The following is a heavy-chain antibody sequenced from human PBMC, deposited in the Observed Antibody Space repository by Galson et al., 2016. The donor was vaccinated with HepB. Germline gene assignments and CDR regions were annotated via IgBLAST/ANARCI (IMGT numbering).Heavy chain of an antibody. CDR2: ISAYNGNT. CDR3: ARELWSGYPDY. Sequence: SVKVSCKASGYNFTNYAFSWVRQAPGQGLEWMGWISAYNGNTDYAQKLQDRVTMTTDPSTSTAYMELRSLRSGDTAVYYCARELWSGYPDYWGQGTLVTVSS. V-gene: IGHV1-18*04. D-gene: IGHD3-3*01. CDR1: GYNFTNYA. J-gene: IGHJ4*02.